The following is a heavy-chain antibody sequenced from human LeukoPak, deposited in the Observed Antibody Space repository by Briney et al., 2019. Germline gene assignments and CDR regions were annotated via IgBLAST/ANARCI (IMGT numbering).Heavy chain of an antibody. CDR1: GYTLTELS. CDR2: FDPEDGET. J-gene: IGHJ3*02. CDR3: ATDDLRFPGDDAFDI. D-gene: IGHD3-3*01. V-gene: IGHV1-24*01. Sequence: ASVKVSCKVSGYTLTELSMHWVRQAPGKGLEWIGGFDPEDGETIYAQKFQGRVTMTEDTSTDTAYMELSSLRSEDTAVYYCATDDLRFPGDDAFDIWGQGTMVTVSS.